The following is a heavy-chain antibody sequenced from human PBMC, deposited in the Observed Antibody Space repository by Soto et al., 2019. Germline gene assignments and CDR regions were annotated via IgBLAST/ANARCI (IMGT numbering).Heavy chain of an antibody. Sequence: ASVKVSCKASGYTFSGYSISWVRQAPGQGLEWVGWISPKNGNTNTAQKFQGRVTMTTHTSTRTAYMELTSLKFDDTAIYFCARGLEYSSSWTYYYGMDVWGQGTTVTVSS. V-gene: IGHV1-18*04. CDR3: ARGLEYSSSWTYYYGMDV. D-gene: IGHD6-13*01. J-gene: IGHJ6*02. CDR1: GYTFSGYS. CDR2: ISPKNGNT.